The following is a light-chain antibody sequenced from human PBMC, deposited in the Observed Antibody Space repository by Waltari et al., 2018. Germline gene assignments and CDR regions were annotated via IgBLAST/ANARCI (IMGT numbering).Light chain of an antibody. CDR2: EVT. CDR1: SSDVGAYNY. CDR3: NSYTRSAVYV. J-gene: IGLJ1*01. V-gene: IGLV2-14*01. Sequence: QSALTQPASVSGSPGQSITVSCTGTSSDVGAYNYVPWYHHHAGKAPKLIISEVTNLRSGVSDRFSSSKSGNTASLTISGLQAEYEADYYCNSYTRSAVYVFGTGTTVTVL.